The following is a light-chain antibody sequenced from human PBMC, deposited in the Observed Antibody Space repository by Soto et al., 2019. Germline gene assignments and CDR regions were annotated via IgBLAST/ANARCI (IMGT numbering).Light chain of an antibody. Sequence: IVLTXSXAXLXXSXXXRXXLSXRTSLSVSSYLAWYQQKPGQAPRLLIYDASNRATGIPARFTGSGSGTDFNLTISTLEPEDFAVYYCQQRQYWPPITFGQGTRLEIK. J-gene: IGKJ5*01. V-gene: IGKV3-11*01. CDR3: QQRQYWPPIT. CDR2: DAS. CDR1: LSVSSY.